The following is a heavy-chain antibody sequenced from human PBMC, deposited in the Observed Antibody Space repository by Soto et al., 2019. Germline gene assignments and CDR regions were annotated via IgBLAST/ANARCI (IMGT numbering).Heavy chain of an antibody. J-gene: IGHJ6*04. V-gene: IGHV1-46*01. CDR1: GYTFTSYY. CDR3: ARDRERLGELSFHLYYYGMDV. CDR2: INPSGGST. D-gene: IGHD3-16*02. Sequence: GASVKVSCKASGYTFTSYYMHWVRQAPGQGLEWMGIINPSGGSTSYAQKFQGRVTMTRDTSTSTVYMELSSLRSEDTAVYYCARDRERLGELSFHLYYYGMDVWGKGTTVTVPS.